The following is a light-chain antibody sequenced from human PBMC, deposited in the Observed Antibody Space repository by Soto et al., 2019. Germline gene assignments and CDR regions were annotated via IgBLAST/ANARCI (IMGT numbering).Light chain of an antibody. CDR3: QQYSSART. V-gene: IGKV3-20*01. CDR1: QSVSSNH. J-gene: IGKJ1*01. Sequence: IVMTQSPATLSVSPGERATLSCRASQSVSSNHLAWYQQKPGRAPMLLSYGGSSRATGIPVRFSGSGSETDFTLTITRLEPEDFAVYYCQQYSSARTFGQGNKVDIK. CDR2: GGS.